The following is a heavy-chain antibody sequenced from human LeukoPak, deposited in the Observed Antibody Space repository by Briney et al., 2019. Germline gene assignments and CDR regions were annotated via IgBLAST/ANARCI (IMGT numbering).Heavy chain of an antibody. CDR2: INANSGGT. D-gene: IGHD3-22*01. J-gene: IGHJ4*02. Sequence: GASVKVSCKASGYTLTGYYMHWVRQAPGQGLEWMGWINANSGGTNYAQKFQGRVTMTRDTSLSTAYMELGRLRCDDTAVYYFARHSRGYYLDVVYRGPGNLVTVYS. V-gene: IGHV1-2*02. CDR1: GYTLTGYY. CDR3: ARHSRGYYLDVVY.